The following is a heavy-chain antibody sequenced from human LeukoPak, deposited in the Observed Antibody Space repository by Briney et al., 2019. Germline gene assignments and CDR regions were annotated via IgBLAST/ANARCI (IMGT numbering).Heavy chain of an antibody. D-gene: IGHD5-12*01. V-gene: IGHV4-34*01. CDR2: INHSGST. CDR3: ARDGSGIVATYFDY. Sequence: PSETLSLTCAVYGGSFSGYYWSWIRQPPGKGLEWIGEINHSGSTNYNPSLKSRVTISVDTSKNQFSLKLSSVTAADTAVYYCARDGSGIVATYFDYWGQGTLVTVSS. J-gene: IGHJ4*02. CDR1: GGSFSGYY.